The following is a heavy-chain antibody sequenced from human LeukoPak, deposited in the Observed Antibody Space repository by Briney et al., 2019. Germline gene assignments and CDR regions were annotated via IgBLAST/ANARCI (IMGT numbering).Heavy chain of an antibody. V-gene: IGHV3-7*01. CDR3: AREILWFGAGVYYYYMDV. CDR2: IKQDGSEK. CDR1: GFTFSSYW. D-gene: IGHD3-10*01. J-gene: IGHJ6*03. Sequence: GGSLRLSCAASGFTFSSYWMSWVRQAPGKGLEWVANIKQDGSEKYYVDSVKGRFTISRDNAKNSLYLQMNSLRAEDTAVYYCAREILWFGAGVYYYYMDVWGEGTTVTVSS.